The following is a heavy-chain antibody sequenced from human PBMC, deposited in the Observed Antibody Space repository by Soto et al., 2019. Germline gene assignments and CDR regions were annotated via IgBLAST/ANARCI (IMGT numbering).Heavy chain of an antibody. CDR1: GGSISSSSYY. J-gene: IGHJ3*02. Sequence: SETLSLTCTVSGGSISSSSYYWGWIRQPPGKGLEWIGSVYYSGGTYYNPSLKSRVTISVDTSKNQFSLKLSSVTAADTAVYYCASSGLWFGELLYGDAFDIWGQGTMVTVSS. CDR3: ASSGLWFGELLYGDAFDI. CDR2: VYYSGGT. D-gene: IGHD3-10*01. V-gene: IGHV4-39*01.